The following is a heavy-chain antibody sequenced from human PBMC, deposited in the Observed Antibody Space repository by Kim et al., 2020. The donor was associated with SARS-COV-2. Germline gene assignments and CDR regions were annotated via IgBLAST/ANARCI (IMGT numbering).Heavy chain of an antibody. V-gene: IGHV1-8*01. CDR1: GYTFTSYD. J-gene: IGHJ6*03. D-gene: IGHD3-3*01. CDR2: MNPNSGNT. CDR3: ARGGYDFWSGYPLYYYYYYMDV. Sequence: ASVKVSCKASGYTFTSYDINWVRQATGQGLEWMGWMNPNSGNTGYAQKFQGRVTMTRNTSISTAYMELSSLRSEDTAVYYCARGGYDFWSGYPLYYYYYYMDVWGKGTTVTVSS.